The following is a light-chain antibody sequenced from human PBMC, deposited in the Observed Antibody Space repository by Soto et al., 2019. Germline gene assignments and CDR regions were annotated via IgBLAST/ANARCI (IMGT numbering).Light chain of an antibody. CDR1: KSIGDW. CDR3: PQYYDGWT. Sequence: DIQMTQSPSTLSASLGDRVTTTSRANKSIGDWLAWYQQKPGKVPKLLIYSASSLESGVPSRFSGSGAGTKFTGAITRLQPDDFATYYRPQYYDGWTFGQGTKV. V-gene: IGKV1-5*01. J-gene: IGKJ1*01. CDR2: SAS.